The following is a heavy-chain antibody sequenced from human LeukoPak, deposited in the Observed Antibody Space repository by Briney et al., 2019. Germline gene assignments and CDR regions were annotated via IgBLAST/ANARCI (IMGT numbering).Heavy chain of an antibody. CDR3: ARDLEILPGD. V-gene: IGHV3-48*04. J-gene: IGHJ4*02. Sequence: PGGSLRLSCAASGFTFSSYSMNWVRQAPGKGLEWVSYISSSSSTIYYADSVKGRFTISRDNAKNSLHLQMNSLRAEDTAVYYCARDLEILPGDWGQGTLVTVSS. CDR2: ISSSSSTI. CDR1: GFTFSSYS. D-gene: IGHD3-3*01.